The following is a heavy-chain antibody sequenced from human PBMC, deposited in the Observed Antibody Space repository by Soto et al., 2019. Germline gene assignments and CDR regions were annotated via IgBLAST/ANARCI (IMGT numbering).Heavy chain of an antibody. CDR3: AHAYGGRSLY. CDR1: GFSLTTDRVG. Sequence: QITLKESGPTLVKPTQTLTLTCTFSGFSLTTDRVGVGWIRQPPGEALEWLAVIYWDDSKTYRPSLESRLTITKDTPKNPVALTMTNLYSLDTATYYCAHAYGGRSLYWGQGTLVTVSS. J-gene: IGHJ4*02. CDR2: IYWDDSK. D-gene: IGHD1-26*01. V-gene: IGHV2-5*02.